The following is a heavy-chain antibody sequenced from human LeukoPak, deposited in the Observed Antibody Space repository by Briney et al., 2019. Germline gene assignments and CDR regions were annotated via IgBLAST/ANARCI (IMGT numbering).Heavy chain of an antibody. J-gene: IGHJ4*02. CDR1: GFPFSSYA. CDR3: AKDHPFDYYYDSSGYFLY. D-gene: IGHD3-22*01. V-gene: IGHV3-23*01. CDR2: ISGSGGST. Sequence: GGTLRLSCAASGFPFSSYAMNWVRQAPGKGLEWVSVISGSGGSTYYADSVKGRFTISRDSSKNTPYLQMNSLRAEDTAVYYCAKDHPFDYYYDSSGYFLYWGQGTLVTVSS.